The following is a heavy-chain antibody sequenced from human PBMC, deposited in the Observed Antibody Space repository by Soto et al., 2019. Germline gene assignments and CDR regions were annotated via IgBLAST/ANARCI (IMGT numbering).Heavy chain of an antibody. CDR1: GFTFSSYW. Sequence: VHLVQSGGGLVQPGGSLRLSCAASGFTFSSYWMHWVRQAPGKGLVWVSHVSSDGSSTNYADSLKGRFTISRHNAKNTLYLQMNSLRAEDTAVYYCASGYRQLDYWGQGTLVTVSS. CDR3: ASGYRQLDY. CDR2: VSSDGSST. J-gene: IGHJ4*02. D-gene: IGHD5-18*01. V-gene: IGHV3-74*01.